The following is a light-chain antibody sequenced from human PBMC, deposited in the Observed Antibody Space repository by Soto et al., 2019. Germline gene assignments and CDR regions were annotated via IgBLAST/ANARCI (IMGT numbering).Light chain of an antibody. V-gene: IGLV2-14*01. CDR3: SSFSSSTTVLV. CDR2: EVS. Sequence: QSALTQPASVSGSPGQSLTISCTGSNSDIGGYNFVSWYQQHPGKAPKLMIYEVSNRPSGVSSRFSGAKSGNTASLTISGLQADYEADYYCSSFSSSTTVLVFGGGTKLTVL. CDR1: NSDIGGYNF. J-gene: IGLJ3*02.